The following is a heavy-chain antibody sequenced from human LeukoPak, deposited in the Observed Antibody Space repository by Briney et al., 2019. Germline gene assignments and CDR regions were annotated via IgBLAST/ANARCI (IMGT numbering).Heavy chain of an antibody. CDR2: INHSGST. D-gene: IGHD2-21*02. J-gene: IGHJ4*02. CDR3: ARLARSLFLPLVVVTATSFDY. Sequence: PSETLSLTCTVSGGSISSSSYYWGWIRQPPGKGLEWIGEINHSGSTNYNPSLKSRVTISVDTSKNQFSLKLSSVTAADTAVYYCARLARSLFLPLVVVTATSFDYWGQGTLVTVSS. V-gene: IGHV4-39*07. CDR1: GGSISSSSYY.